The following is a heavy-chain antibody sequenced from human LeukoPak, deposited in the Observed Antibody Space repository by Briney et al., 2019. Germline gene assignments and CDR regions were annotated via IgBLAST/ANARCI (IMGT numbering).Heavy chain of an antibody. CDR2: IKSKTDGGTT. D-gene: IGHD3-9*01. CDR1: GFTFSNAW. V-gene: IGHV3-15*01. J-gene: IGHJ6*03. Sequence: GGSLRLSCAASGFTFSNAWMSWVRQAPGKGLEWVGRIKSKTDGGTTDYAAPVKGRFTISRDDSKNTLYLQMNSLKTEDTAVYYCTTALDYDILTGYRLNDYYYYMDVWGKGTTVTVSS. CDR3: TTALDYDILTGYRLNDYYYYMDV.